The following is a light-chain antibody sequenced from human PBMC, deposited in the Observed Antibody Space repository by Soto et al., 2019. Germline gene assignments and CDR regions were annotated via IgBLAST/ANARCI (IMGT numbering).Light chain of an antibody. J-gene: IGKJ1*01. CDR1: QSIGSS. CDR3: QQRSEWPRT. Sequence: IVLTQSQATLSLSPGERPTLSCRASQSIGSSLAWYQQKPGQAPRLLIYDASSRATGFPARFSGSGSGTDFTLTIGSLESEDFAVYYCQQRSEWPRTFGQGTKVDIK. V-gene: IGKV3-11*01. CDR2: DAS.